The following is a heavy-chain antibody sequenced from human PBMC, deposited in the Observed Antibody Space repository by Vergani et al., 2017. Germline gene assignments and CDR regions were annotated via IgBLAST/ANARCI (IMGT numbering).Heavy chain of an antibody. J-gene: IGHJ4*02. CDR2: ISGSGGST. Sequence: LVESGGGVVQPGGSLRLSCAASGVTFSDYAMHWVRQTPGRGLEWVSAISGSGGSTYYADSVKGRFTISRDNSKNTLYLQMNSLRAEDTAVYYCAKAHSSGWYRLPDYWGQGTLVTVSS. CDR1: GVTFSDYA. CDR3: AKAHSSGWYRLPDY. D-gene: IGHD6-19*01. V-gene: IGHV3-NL1*01.